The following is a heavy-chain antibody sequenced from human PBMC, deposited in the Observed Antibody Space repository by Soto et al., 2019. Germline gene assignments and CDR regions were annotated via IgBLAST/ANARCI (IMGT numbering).Heavy chain of an antibody. Sequence: PGGSLRLSCAASGFTFSHAWMSWVRQAPGKGLEWVGRIKGEADGGTTDYAAPVKGRITISRDHSKDTLYLQMNSLKTEDTAVYYCTTGLSNGYYNFDYWGQGTPVTVSS. V-gene: IGHV3-15*01. CDR1: GFTFSHAW. CDR3: TTGLSNGYYNFDY. D-gene: IGHD3-22*01. CDR2: IKGEADGGTT. J-gene: IGHJ4*02.